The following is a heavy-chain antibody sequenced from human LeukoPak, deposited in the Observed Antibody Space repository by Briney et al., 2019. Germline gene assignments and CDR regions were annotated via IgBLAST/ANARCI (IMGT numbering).Heavy chain of an antibody. J-gene: IGHJ3*02. CDR1: GGSISSGRSY. CDR2: ISTSGNT. V-gene: IGHV4-61*02. D-gene: IGHD6-13*01. CDR3: ARDPKWSSSGDAFDI. Sequence: SETLSLTCTVSGGSISSGRSYWSWIRQSAGKGLEWIGRISTSGNTNYNPSLKSRVTISVDTSKNQFSLKLSSVTAADTAVYYCARDPKWSSSGDAFDIWGQGTMVTVSS.